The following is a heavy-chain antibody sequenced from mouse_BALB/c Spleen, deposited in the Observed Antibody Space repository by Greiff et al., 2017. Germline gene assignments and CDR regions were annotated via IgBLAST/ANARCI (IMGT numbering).Heavy chain of an antibody. J-gene: IGHJ3*01. Sequence: EVQLQQSGAELVRSGASVKLSCTASGFNIKDYYMHWVKQRPEQGLEWIGWIDPENGDTEYAPKFQGKATMTADTSSNTAYLQLSSLTSEDTAVYYCNAGGSSFSWFAYWGQGTLVTVSA. CDR2: IDPENGDT. CDR1: GFNIKDYY. V-gene: IGHV14-4*02. D-gene: IGHD3-1*01. CDR3: NAGGSSFSWFAY.